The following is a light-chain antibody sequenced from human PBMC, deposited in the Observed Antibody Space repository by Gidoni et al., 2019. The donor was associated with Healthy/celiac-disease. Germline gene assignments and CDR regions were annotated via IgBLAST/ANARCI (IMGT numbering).Light chain of an antibody. J-gene: IGKJ4*01. CDR3: QQYGSSLLT. CDR1: QSVSSSY. V-gene: IGKV3-20*01. Sequence: ELVLTQSPGTLSLSPGERATLSCRASQSVSSSYLAWYQQKPGQAPRRLIYGASSRATGIPDRFSGSGSGTDFTLTISRLEPEDFAVYYCQQYGSSLLTFGGGTKVEIK. CDR2: GAS.